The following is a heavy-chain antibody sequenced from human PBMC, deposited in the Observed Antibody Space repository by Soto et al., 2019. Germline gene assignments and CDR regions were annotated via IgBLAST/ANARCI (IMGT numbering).Heavy chain of an antibody. J-gene: IGHJ4*02. V-gene: IGHV3-21*01. D-gene: IGHD2-15*01. CDR2: ITTRSSYR. CDR1: GFTLSNSC. CDR3: ARDLGVALATLTLDY. Sequence: PGGSLRLSCAASGFTLSNSCMNWVRQAPGKGLEWVSDITTRSSYRFYADSVKGRFTISRDDAKNSLYLQMNSLRVEDTGVYYCARDLGVALATLTLDYWGQGTLVTVSS.